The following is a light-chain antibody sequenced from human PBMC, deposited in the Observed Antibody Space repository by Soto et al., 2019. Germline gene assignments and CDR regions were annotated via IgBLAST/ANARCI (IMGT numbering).Light chain of an antibody. Sequence: EIVLTQSPGTLSLSPGERSTLSGRASQSVSSSYLAWYQQKPGQPPRLLIYGASSRATGIPDRFSGSGSGTDLTLTISRLEPEDFAVYYCQQYGNSRTFGQGTKVDIK. CDR2: GAS. J-gene: IGKJ1*01. V-gene: IGKV3-20*01. CDR3: QQYGNSRT. CDR1: QSVSSSY.